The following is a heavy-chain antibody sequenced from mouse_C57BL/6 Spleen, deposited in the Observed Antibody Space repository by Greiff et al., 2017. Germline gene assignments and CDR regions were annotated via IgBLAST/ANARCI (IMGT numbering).Heavy chain of an antibody. D-gene: IGHD2-5*01. V-gene: IGHV1-69*01. J-gene: IGHJ2*01. CDR2: IDPSDSYS. CDR3: ARSNYAYYFDY. Sequence: QVQLQQPGAELVMPGASVKLSCTASGYTFTSYWMHWVKQRPGQGLEWIGEIDPSDSYSNSNQKFKGKSTLTVDKSSSTAYLQLSSLTSEDSAVYYCARSNYAYYFDYWGQGTTLTVSS. CDR1: GYTFTSYW.